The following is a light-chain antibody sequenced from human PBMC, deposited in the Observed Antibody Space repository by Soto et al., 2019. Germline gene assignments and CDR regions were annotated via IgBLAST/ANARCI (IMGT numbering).Light chain of an antibody. CDR3: QSYDSSLSGSYV. CDR2: HNT. V-gene: IGLV1-40*01. Sequence: SALTQPPSVSGAPGQRVTIPCTGSSSNIGACYAVNWYQHLPGTAPKLLIYHNTDRPSGVPDRFSGSKSGTSASLAITALQAEDEADYYCQSYDSSLSGSYVFGTGTKVTVL. CDR1: SSNIGACYA. J-gene: IGLJ1*01.